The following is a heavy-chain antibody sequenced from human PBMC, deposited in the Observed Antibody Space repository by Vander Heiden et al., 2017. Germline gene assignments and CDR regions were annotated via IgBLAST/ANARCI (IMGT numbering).Heavy chain of an antibody. V-gene: IGHV3-23*01. D-gene: IGHD3-3*01. CDR2: ISDSGSTT. CDR1: GFSFSTSA. Sequence: EGQLWESGGGLVQPGVSLRHSCIASGFSFSTSAMSWVRQARGKGVEWVSGISDSGSTTSYADSVKGRLTISRDNYKKTLYLQMNSLTVEDTAVYYCARRITIFGVGFYFDSWGQGTLVAVSS. J-gene: IGHJ4*02. CDR3: ARRITIFGVGFYFDS.